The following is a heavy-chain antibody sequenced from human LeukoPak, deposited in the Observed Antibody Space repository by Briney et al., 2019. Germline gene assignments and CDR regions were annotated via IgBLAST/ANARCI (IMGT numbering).Heavy chain of an antibody. CDR3: AKGLAAGPVIDY. J-gene: IGHJ4*02. CDR2: IRYDGSNK. V-gene: IGHV3-30*02. Sequence: PGGSLRRSCAASGFTFSSYGMHWVRQAPGKGLEWVAFIRYDGSNKYYADSVKGRFTISRDNSKNTLYLQMNSLRAEDTAVYYCAKGLAAGPVIDYWGQGTLVTVSS. CDR1: GFTFSSYG. D-gene: IGHD6-6*01.